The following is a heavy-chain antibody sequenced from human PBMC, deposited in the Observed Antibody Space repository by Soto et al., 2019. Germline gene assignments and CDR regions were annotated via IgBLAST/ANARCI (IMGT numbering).Heavy chain of an antibody. Sequence: GGSLRLSCAASGFTSSSYAMHWVRQAPGKGLEWVAVISYDGSNKYYADSVKGRFTISRDNSKNTLYLQMNSLRAEDTAVYYCARDRGSIAVAGTRGNLFDPWGQGTLVTVSS. V-gene: IGHV3-30-3*01. CDR1: GFTSSSYA. CDR2: ISYDGSNK. CDR3: ARDRGSIAVAGTRGNLFDP. J-gene: IGHJ5*02. D-gene: IGHD6-19*01.